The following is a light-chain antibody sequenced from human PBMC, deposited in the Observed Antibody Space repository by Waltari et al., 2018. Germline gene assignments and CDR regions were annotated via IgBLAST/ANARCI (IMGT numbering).Light chain of an antibody. CDR3: QHYGTSSYT. V-gene: IGKV3-20*01. CDR1: QSVSSTY. CDR2: GAS. Sequence: EIVLTQSPGTLSLSPGEGATVSCRASQSVSSTYLAWYQHKPGQAPGLLIYGASKRATGTPDRFSGSGSGTDFTLTISRLETEDFAVYYCQHYGTSSYTFGQGTKLEIK. J-gene: IGKJ2*01.